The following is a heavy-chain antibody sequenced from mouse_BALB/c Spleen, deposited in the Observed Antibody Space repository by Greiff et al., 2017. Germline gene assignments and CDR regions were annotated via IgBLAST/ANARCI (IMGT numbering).Heavy chain of an antibody. V-gene: IGHV5-6-4*01. CDR2: ISSGGSYT. D-gene: IGHD1-1*01. CDR3: TRTLYGSSYFDY. J-gene: IGHJ2*01. CDR1: GFTFSSYT. Sequence: EVKVVESGGGLVKPGGSLKLSCAASGFTFSSYTMSWVRQTPEKRLEWVATISSGGSYTYYPDSVKGRFTISRDNAKNTLYLQMSSLKSEDTAMYYCTRTLYGSSYFDYWGQGTTLTVSS.